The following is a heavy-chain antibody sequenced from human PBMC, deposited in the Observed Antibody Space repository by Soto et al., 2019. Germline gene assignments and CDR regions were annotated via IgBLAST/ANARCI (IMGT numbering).Heavy chain of an antibody. Sequence: EVQLLESGGGLVQPGGSLRLSCAASGFTFSSYAMSWVRQAPGKGLEWVSAISGSGGSTYYADSVKGRFTISRDNSKNTRYPQMNSLRSEDTALYDCAKENGYSSSRFEFDYGGQGTLVTVSS. J-gene: IGHJ4*02. CDR3: AKENGYSSSRFEFDY. D-gene: IGHD6-13*01. CDR1: GFTFSSYA. CDR2: ISGSGGST. V-gene: IGHV3-23*01.